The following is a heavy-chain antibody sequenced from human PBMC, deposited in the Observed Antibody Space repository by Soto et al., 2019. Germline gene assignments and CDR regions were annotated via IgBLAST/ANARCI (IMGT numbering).Heavy chain of an antibody. V-gene: IGHV3-30-3*01. CDR1: GFTFSSYA. CDR3: ARRDHAGIAVAGPFDY. CDR2: ISYDGSNK. Sequence: GGSLRLSCAASGFTFSSYAMHWVRQAPGKGLEWVAVISYDGSNKYYADSVKGRFTISRDNSKNTLYLQMNSLRAEDTAVYYCARRDHAGIAVAGPFDYWGQGTLVTVSS. J-gene: IGHJ4*02. D-gene: IGHD6-19*01.